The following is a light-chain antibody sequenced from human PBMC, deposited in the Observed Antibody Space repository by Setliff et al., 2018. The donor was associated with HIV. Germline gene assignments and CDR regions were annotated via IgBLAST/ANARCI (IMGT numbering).Light chain of an antibody. CDR3: QKYNSASWT. J-gene: IGKJ1*01. V-gene: IGKV1-27*01. CDR1: QVISNY. CDR2: AAS. Sequence: DIQMTQSPSSLSASVGDRVTITCRASQVISNYLAWYQQKPGKVPKLLIYAASTLQSGVPSRFSGSGSGTDFTLTISSLQPEDVAIYYCQKYNSASWTFGQGTRWIS.